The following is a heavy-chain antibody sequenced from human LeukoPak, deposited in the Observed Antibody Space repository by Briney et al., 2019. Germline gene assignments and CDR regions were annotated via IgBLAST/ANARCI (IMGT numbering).Heavy chain of an antibody. D-gene: IGHD6-19*01. J-gene: IGHJ4*02. CDR3: AGDIGIGVAGSFGF. CDR2: IWYDGSNK. Sequence: PGRSLRLSCAASGFTFSSYGMHWVRQAPGKGLEWVAVIWYDGSNKYYADSVKGRFTISRDNSKNTLYLQMNSLRAEDTAVYYCAGDIGIGVAGSFGFRGQGTLVTVSS. CDR1: GFTFSSYG. V-gene: IGHV3-33*01.